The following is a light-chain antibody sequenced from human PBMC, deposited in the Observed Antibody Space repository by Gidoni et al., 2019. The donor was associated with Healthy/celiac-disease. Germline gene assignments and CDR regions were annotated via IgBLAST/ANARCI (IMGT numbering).Light chain of an antibody. CDR2: GAS. CDR3: QQYGSSPFLT. CDR1: QSVSSSY. J-gene: IGKJ4*01. V-gene: IGKV3-20*01. Sequence: EIVLTQSPGTLSLSPGERATLSCGASQSVSSSYLAWYQQKPGQAPRLLIYGASSRATGIPDRFSGSGSGTDFTLTISRLEPEDFAVYYCQQYGSSPFLTFGGGTKVEIK.